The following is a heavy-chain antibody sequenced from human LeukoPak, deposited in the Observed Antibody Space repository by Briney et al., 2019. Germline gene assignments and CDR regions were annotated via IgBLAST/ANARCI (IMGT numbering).Heavy chain of an antibody. J-gene: IGHJ6*03. CDR2: INSSSGYI. CDR3: ARDATMVPLYYYYYMDV. D-gene: IGHD3-10*01. Sequence: GGSLRLSCAASGFTFRNYNMNWIRQAPGKGLEWVSSINSSSGYIYYADSVKGRFTISRDNAKNSLYLQMNSLRAEDTAVYYCARDATMVPLYYYYYMDVWGKGTTVTVSS. CDR1: GFTFRNYN. V-gene: IGHV3-21*01.